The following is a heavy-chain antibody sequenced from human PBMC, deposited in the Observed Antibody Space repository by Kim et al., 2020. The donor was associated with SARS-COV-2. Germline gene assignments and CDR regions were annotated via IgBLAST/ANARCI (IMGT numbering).Heavy chain of an antibody. D-gene: IGHD6-19*01. Sequence: GGSLRLSCAASGFAFSGSGVHWVRQASGKGLEWVGRIRVKAKNYATSYAASVNGRFTISRDDSKNTAYLQMNSLKTEDTAVYYCTSSDSSGCGYWGQGT. CDR3: TSSDSSGCGY. V-gene: IGHV3-73*01. CDR1: GFAFSGSG. J-gene: IGHJ4*02. CDR2: IRVKAKNYAT.